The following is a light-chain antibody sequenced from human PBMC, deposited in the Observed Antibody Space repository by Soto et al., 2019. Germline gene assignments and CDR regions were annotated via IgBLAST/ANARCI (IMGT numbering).Light chain of an antibody. CDR2: GAS. CDR3: QQYGSSSFT. CDR1: QSVSSSY. V-gene: IGKV3-20*01. Sequence: EIVLTQSPGTLSLSPGERATLSCRASQSVSSSYLACYQQKPGQAPRLLIYGASSRATGIPDRFSGSGSGTDFTLTISRLEPEDCAVYYCQQYGSSSFTFGPGTKVDIK. J-gene: IGKJ3*01.